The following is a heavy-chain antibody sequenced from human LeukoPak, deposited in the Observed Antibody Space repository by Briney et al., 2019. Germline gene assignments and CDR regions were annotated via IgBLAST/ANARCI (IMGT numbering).Heavy chain of an antibody. CDR3: ARSPPSYYYDSGGYSYDH. D-gene: IGHD3-22*01. V-gene: IGHV3-23*01. CDR2: ISGSGGST. Sequence: GGSLRLSCAVSGFTSSSYAMSWVRQAPGKGLEWVSAISGSGGSTYYADSVKGRFTISRDNSKNTLYLQMSSLRAEDTAVYYCARSPPSYYYDSGGYSYDHWGQGTLVTVSS. J-gene: IGHJ5*02. CDR1: GFTSSSYA.